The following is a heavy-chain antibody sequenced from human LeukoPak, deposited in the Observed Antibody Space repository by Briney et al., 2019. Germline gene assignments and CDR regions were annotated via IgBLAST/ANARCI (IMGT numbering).Heavy chain of an antibody. J-gene: IGHJ4*02. CDR2: IYHSGST. Sequence: PSETLSLTCTVSGGSISSGGYYWSWIRQPPGKGLEWIGYIYHSGSTYYNPSLKSRVTISVDRSKNQFSLKLSSVTAADTAVYYCARDKGELLGFDYWGQGTLVTVSS. CDR3: ARDKGELLGFDY. V-gene: IGHV4-30-2*01. D-gene: IGHD1-26*01. CDR1: GGSISSGGYY.